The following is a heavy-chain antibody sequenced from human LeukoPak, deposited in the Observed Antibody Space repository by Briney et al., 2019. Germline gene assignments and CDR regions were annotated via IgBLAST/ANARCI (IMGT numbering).Heavy chain of an antibody. D-gene: IGHD1-26*01. CDR1: GYTLTELS. V-gene: IGHV1-24*01. CDR2: FDPEDGET. Sequence: ASVKVSCKVSGYTLTELSMHWVRQAPGKGLEWRGGFDPEDGETIYAQKFQGRVAMTEDTSTDTAYMELSSLRSEDTAVYYCAPSTIVGATLGFYWGQGTLVTVSS. CDR3: APSTIVGATLGFY. J-gene: IGHJ4*02.